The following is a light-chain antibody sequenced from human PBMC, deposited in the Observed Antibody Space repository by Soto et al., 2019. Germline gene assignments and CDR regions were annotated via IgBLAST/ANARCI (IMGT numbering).Light chain of an antibody. J-gene: IGKJ4*01. Sequence: DIVMTQSPAFLSASLGERVTLSCRASRSIDTYLAWFQHKLGQPPRLLIFGASTRAAGVPPRFSGGGSGTEFTLTITSLRSEDFAVYFCQQYDAWPPGTFGGGTTLEI. CDR1: RSIDTY. CDR2: GAS. CDR3: QQYDAWPPGT. V-gene: IGKV3-15*01.